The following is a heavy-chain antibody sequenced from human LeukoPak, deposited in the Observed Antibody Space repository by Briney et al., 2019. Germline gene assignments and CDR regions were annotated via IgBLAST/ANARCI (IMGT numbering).Heavy chain of an antibody. CDR3: ARLGIAAAYFDY. CDR2: IYYSGST. Sequence: SETLSLTCTVSGGSISSSSYYWGWIRQPPGKGLEWIGSIYYSGSTYYNPSLKRRVTISVDTSKNQFSLKLSSGTAADTAVYYCARLGIAAAYFDYWGQGTLVTVSS. D-gene: IGHD6-13*01. J-gene: IGHJ4*02. V-gene: IGHV4-39*01. CDR1: GGSISSSSYY.